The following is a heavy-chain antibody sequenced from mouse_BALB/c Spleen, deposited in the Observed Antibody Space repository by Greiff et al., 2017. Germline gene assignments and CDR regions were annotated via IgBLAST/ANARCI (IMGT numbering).Heavy chain of an antibody. CDR2: INPSTGYT. Sequence: VQLHQSGAELAKPGASVKMSCKASGYTFTSYWMHWVKQRPGQGLEWIGYINPSTGYTEYNQKFKDKATLTADKSSSTAYMQLSSLTSEDSAVYYCAREGYYGYFDYWGQGTTLTVSS. V-gene: IGHV1-7*01. CDR3: AREGYYGYFDY. D-gene: IGHD1-1*01. CDR1: GYTFTSYW. J-gene: IGHJ2*01.